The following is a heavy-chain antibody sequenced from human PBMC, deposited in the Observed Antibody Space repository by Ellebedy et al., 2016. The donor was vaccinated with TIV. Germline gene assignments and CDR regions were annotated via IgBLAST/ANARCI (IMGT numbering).Heavy chain of an antibody. CDR3: ARAFQYSSGWAFDY. CDR1: GGSLSSDY. D-gene: IGHD6-19*01. V-gene: IGHV4-34*01. CDR2: INHSGST. Sequence: MPGGSLRLSCAVHGGSLSSDYWSWIRQSPEKGLAWIGEINHSGSTSYNPSLKSRVSISVDTPKKQFSLKMSSVTAADTAVYYCARAFQYSSGWAFDYWGQGTLVTVSS. J-gene: IGHJ4*02.